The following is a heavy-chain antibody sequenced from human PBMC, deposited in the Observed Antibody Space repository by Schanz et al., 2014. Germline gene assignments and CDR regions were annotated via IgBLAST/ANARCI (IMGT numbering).Heavy chain of an antibody. CDR1: GFSFSTHA. CDR2: IYSGGST. V-gene: IGHV3-53*04. CDR3: ARGSMVRGVIISSAFDY. D-gene: IGHD3-10*01. Sequence: EVQLVESGGGLVQPGGSLRLSCAASGFSFSTHAMSWVRQAPGKGLEWVSVIYSGGSTYYADSVKGRFTISRHNSKNTLSLQMNSLRAEDTAVYYCARGSMVRGVIISSAFDYWGQGTLVTVSS. J-gene: IGHJ4*02.